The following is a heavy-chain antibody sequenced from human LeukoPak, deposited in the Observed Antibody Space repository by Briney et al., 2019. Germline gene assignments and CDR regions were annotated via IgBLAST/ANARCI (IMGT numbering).Heavy chain of an antibody. CDR3: AREGWRYSYDPGAFDI. Sequence: ASGTPSLTCTVSSVSLCRFYRGWSRPRAREGLGWIGRNYTSGSTNYNPSLKSRVTMSVDTSKNQFSLKLSPVTAADTAVYYCAREGWRYSYDPGAFDIWGQGTMATVSS. CDR2: NYTSGST. D-gene: IGHD5-18*01. V-gene: IGHV4-4*07. J-gene: IGHJ3*02. CDR1: SVSLCRFY.